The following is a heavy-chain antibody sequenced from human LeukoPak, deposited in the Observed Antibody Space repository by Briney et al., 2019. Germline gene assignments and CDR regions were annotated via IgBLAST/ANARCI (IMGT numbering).Heavy chain of an antibody. Sequence: GASVKLSCKASGYTFTGYYMHWVRQAPGQGLEWMGCINPNSGATNYAQKFQGRVTMTRDTSISTPYMELSRLRSDDTAVYYCGRAPLGPSSVFDYRGQGSLVTVCS. D-gene: IGHD3-16*01. CDR1: GYTFTGYY. V-gene: IGHV1-2*02. CDR3: GRAPLGPSSVFDY. J-gene: IGHJ4*02. CDR2: INPNSGAT.